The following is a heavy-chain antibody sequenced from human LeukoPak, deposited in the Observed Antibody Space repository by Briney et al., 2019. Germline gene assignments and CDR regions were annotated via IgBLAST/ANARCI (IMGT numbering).Heavy chain of an antibody. Sequence: PGGSLRLSCAASGFTLRSYWMSWVREAPGKGLEWVANIKEDGSEKYYVDSVKGRFTISRDNAKNSLYLHMNSLTAEDTAMYYCGRDWVAGVPFDAFDIWGQGTMVSVSS. D-gene: IGHD3-10*01. CDR3: GRDWVAGVPFDAFDI. V-gene: IGHV3-7*03. CDR2: IKEDGSEK. CDR1: GFTLRSYW. J-gene: IGHJ3*02.